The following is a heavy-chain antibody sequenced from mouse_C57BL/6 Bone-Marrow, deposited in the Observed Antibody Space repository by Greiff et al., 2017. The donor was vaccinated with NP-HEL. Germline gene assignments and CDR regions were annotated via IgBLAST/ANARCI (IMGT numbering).Heavy chain of an antibody. Sequence: EVNLVESGGGLVQPGGSLSLSCAASGFTFTDYYMSWVRQPPGKALEWLGFIRNKANGYTTEYSASVKGRFTISRDNSQSILYLQMNALRAEDSATYYCARYYYGSSYWYAMDYWGQGTSVTVSS. CDR3: ARYYYGSSYWYAMDY. CDR1: GFTFTDYY. V-gene: IGHV7-3*01. CDR2: IRNKANGYTT. J-gene: IGHJ4*01. D-gene: IGHD1-1*01.